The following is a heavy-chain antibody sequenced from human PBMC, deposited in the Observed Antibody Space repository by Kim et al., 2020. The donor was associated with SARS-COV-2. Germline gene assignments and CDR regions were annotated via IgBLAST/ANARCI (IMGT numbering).Heavy chain of an antibody. CDR3: ARGVTIFGVVIRWFDP. V-gene: IGHV3-48*03. D-gene: IGHD3-3*01. J-gene: IGHJ5*02. Sequence: VKGRFTISKDNAKNSLYLQMNSLRPEETAVDYCARGVTIFGVVIRWFDPWGQGTLVTVSS.